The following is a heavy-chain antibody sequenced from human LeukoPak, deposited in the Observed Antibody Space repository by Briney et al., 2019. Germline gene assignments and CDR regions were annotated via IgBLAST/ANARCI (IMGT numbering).Heavy chain of an antibody. J-gene: IGHJ6*03. Sequence: SETLSLTCTVSGGSISSYYWSWIRQPAGKGLEWIGRIYTSGSTNYNPSLKSRVTMSVDTSKNQFSLKLSPVTAADTAVYYCARSRGNYDFWSGYYFYYYYMDVWGKGTTVTVSS. D-gene: IGHD3-3*01. CDR1: GGSISSYY. V-gene: IGHV4-4*07. CDR3: ARSRGNYDFWSGYYFYYYYMDV. CDR2: IYTSGST.